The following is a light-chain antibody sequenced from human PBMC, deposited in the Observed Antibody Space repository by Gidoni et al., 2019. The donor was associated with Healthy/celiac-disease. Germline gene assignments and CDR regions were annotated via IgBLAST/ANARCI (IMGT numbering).Light chain of an antibody. V-gene: IGKV3-15*01. CDR3: QQYNNWPPYT. CDR1: QSVGSN. Sequence: IVMTQSPATLSVSPGERATLSCRASQSVGSNLAWYQQKPGQATRLLIYGAATMATGIPARFSGSGSGTEFTLTISSLQSEDFAVYYCQQYNNWPPYTFGQGTKLEIK. J-gene: IGKJ2*01. CDR2: GAA.